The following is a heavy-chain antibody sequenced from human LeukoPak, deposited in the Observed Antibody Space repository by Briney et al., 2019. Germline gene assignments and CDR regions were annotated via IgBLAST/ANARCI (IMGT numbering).Heavy chain of an antibody. CDR2: ISSSSSYI. CDR1: GFTFSSYS. CDR3: ASIELGSSYPPRPYYVMDV. J-gene: IGHJ6*02. Sequence: GGSLRLSCAASGFTFSSYSMNWVRQAPGKGLEWVSSISSSSSYIYYADSVKGRFTISRDNAKNSLYLQMNSLRAEDTAVYYCASIELGSSYPPRPYYVMDVWGQGTTVTVSS. V-gene: IGHV3-21*01. D-gene: IGHD2-8*01.